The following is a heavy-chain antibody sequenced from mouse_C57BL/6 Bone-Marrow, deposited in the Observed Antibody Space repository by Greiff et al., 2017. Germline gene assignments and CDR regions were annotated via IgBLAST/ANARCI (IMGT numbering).Heavy chain of an antibody. CDR3: ARFHPAY. CDR2: IYPRSGNT. J-gene: IGHJ3*01. Sequence: QVQLQQSGAELARPGASVKLSCKASGYTFTSYGISWVKQRTGQGLEWIGEIYPRSGNTYYTEKFKGKATLTADKSSSTAYMELRSLTSEDSAVYFCARFHPAYWGQGTLVTVSA. V-gene: IGHV1-81*01. CDR1: GYTFTSYG.